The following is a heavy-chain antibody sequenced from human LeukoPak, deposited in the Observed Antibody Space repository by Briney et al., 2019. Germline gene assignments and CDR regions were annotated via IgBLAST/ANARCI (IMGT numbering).Heavy chain of an antibody. CDR2: ISPDGSEK. CDR3: ARGCSSRFDQ. CDR1: GFTFTTYW. D-gene: IGHD6-13*01. Sequence: PGGSLRLSCAASGFTFTTYWMSWVRQAPGKGLEWVAKISPDGSEKYYVDSVKGRFTISRDNAKNSLDLQMSSLRADDTAVYYCARGCSSRFDQWGQGTLVTVSS. J-gene: IGHJ4*02. V-gene: IGHV3-7*04.